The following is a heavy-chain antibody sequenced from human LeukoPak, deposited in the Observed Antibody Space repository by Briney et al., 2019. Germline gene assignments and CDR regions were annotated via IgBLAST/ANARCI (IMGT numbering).Heavy chain of an antibody. CDR1: GFTFRSYA. J-gene: IGHJ4*02. V-gene: IGHV3-23*01. CDR2: ITGSGDNT. Sequence: GGSLRLSCAASGFTFRSYAMSWVRQAPGKGLEWVSVITGSGDNTNYADSVKGRFTISRDNSKNTLYLQMNSLRAEDTALYYCARDARAGGVIVATFDYWGQGTLVTVSS. CDR3: ARDARAGGVIVATFDY. D-gene: IGHD3-16*02.